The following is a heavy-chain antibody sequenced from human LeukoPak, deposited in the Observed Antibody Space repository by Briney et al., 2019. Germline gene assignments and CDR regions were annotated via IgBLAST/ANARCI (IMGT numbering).Heavy chain of an antibody. Sequence: SETLSLTCTVSGGSISGYYWSWIRQPPGKGLEWIGYIYYSGSTNYNPSLKSRVTISVDTSKNQFSLKLSSVTAADTAVYYCARAAQNWNNAPYFDFWGQETLVTVSS. D-gene: IGHD1/OR15-1a*01. CDR2: IYYSGST. V-gene: IGHV4-59*08. CDR1: GGSISGYY. CDR3: ARAAQNWNNAPYFDF. J-gene: IGHJ4*02.